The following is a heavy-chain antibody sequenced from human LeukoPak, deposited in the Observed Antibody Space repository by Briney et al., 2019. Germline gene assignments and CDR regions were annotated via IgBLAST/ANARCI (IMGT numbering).Heavy chain of an antibody. CDR1: GGSISSYY. CDR2: IYYSGST. D-gene: IGHD3-22*01. Sequence: PSETLSLTCTVSGGSISSYYWSWIRQPPGKGLEWIGYIYYSGSTNYNPSLKSRVTISVDTSKNQFSLKLSSVTAADTAVYYCARGRYYYDSSGYSKYYFDYWGQGTLVTVPS. J-gene: IGHJ4*02. V-gene: IGHV4-59*01. CDR3: ARGRYYYDSSGYSKYYFDY.